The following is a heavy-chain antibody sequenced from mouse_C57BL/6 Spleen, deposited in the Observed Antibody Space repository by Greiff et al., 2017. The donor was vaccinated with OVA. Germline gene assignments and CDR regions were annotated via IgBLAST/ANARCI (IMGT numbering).Heavy chain of an antibody. CDR3: ARAANWDYYFDY. J-gene: IGHJ2*01. Sequence: ESGPGLVKPSQSLSLTCSVTGYSITSGYYWNWIRQFPGNKLEWMGYISYDGSNNYNPSLKNRISITRDTSKNQFFLKLNSVTTEDTATYYCARAANWDYYFDYWGQGTTLTVSS. V-gene: IGHV3-6*01. CDR1: GYSITSGYY. CDR2: ISYDGSN. D-gene: IGHD4-1*01.